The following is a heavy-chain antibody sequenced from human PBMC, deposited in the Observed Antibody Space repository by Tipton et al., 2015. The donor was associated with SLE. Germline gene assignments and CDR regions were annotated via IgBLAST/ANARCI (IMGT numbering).Heavy chain of an antibody. Sequence: TLSLTCTVSGGSISSSSHYWGWIRQPPGKGLEWIGYIYYSGSTEYNPSLKSRVTISIDTSKNLFSLNLSSVTAADTAVYYCARGDYSRYYSAMDVWGQGTTVTVSS. V-gene: IGHV4-61*05. CDR3: ARGDYSRYYSAMDV. D-gene: IGHD4-11*01. J-gene: IGHJ6*02. CDR1: GGSISSSSHY. CDR2: IYYSGST.